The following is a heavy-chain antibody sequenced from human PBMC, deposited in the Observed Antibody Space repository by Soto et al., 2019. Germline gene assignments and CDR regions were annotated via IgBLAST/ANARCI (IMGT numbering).Heavy chain of an antibody. D-gene: IGHD4-17*01. CDR2: IYYSGST. V-gene: IGHV4-31*01. CDR3: ARDSLDYGDGLVYYYGMDV. J-gene: IGHJ6*02. Sequence: QVQLQESGPGLVKPSQTLSLTCTVSGGSISSGGYYWRWLRQHPGKGMEWIGYIYYSGSTYYNQSLKRLVTTSVDTSKTQFSLKRSSVTAADTAVYYCARDSLDYGDGLVYYYGMDVWVQGTTVTFSS. CDR1: GGSISSGGYY.